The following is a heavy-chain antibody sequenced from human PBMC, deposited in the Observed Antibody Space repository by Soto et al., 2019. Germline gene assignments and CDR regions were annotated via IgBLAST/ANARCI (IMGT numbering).Heavy chain of an antibody. CDR2: ISSSSSYI. Sequence: EVQLVESGGGLVKPGGSLRLSCAASGFTFSSYSMNWVRQAPGKGLEWVSSISSSSSYIYYADSVKGRFTISRDNAKNSLYLQMNSLRAEDTAVYYCARAGYCSSTSCYPLDYWGQGTLVTVSS. CDR1: GFTFSSYS. CDR3: ARAGYCSSTSCYPLDY. V-gene: IGHV3-21*01. D-gene: IGHD2-2*01. J-gene: IGHJ4*02.